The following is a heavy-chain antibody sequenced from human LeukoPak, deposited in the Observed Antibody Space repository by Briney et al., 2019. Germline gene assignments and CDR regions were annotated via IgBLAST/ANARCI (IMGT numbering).Heavy chain of an antibody. CDR1: GGSFSGYY. D-gene: IGHD6-25*01. V-gene: IGHV4-34*01. CDR3: ARSSGTGTFSY. Sequence: PSETLSLTCAVYGGSFSGYYWSWIRQPPGKGLEWIGEINHSGSTNYNPSLESRATMSVDTSKNHFSLKMSSVTAADTAVYYCARSSGTGTFSYWGQGTLVTVSS. J-gene: IGHJ4*02. CDR2: INHSGST.